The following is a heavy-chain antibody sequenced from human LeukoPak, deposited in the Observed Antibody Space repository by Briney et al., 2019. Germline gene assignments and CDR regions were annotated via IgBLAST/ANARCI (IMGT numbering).Heavy chain of an antibody. Sequence: PRRSLRLSCAAPGFTFSSYGMHWVRQAPGHGLKWMAVIGDEGSNKCYADSVKGRFTISRDNSKNTLYLQMNSLRAEDTVFFFKQRTGYDILTGYYPGRWFDPWGQGTLVTVSS. CDR1: GFTFSSYG. D-gene: IGHD3-9*01. V-gene: IGHV3-33*01. CDR2: IGDEGSNK. J-gene: IGHJ5*02. CDR3: QRTGYDILTGYYPGRWFDP.